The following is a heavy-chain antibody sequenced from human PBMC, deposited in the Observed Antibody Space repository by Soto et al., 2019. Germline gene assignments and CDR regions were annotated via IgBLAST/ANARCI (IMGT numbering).Heavy chain of an antibody. CDR1: GFTFSSYS. D-gene: IGHD3-3*01. J-gene: IGHJ6*02. V-gene: IGHV3-48*02. CDR2: ISSSSSTI. CDR3: ARVFGHYDFWSGYSHYYYGMDV. Sequence: EVQLVESGGGLVQPGGSLRLSCAASGFTFSSYSMNWVRQAPGKGLEWVSYISSSSSTIYYADSVKGRFTISRDNAKNSLYLQMNSLRDEDTAVYYCARVFGHYDFWSGYSHYYYGMDVWGQGTTVTVSS.